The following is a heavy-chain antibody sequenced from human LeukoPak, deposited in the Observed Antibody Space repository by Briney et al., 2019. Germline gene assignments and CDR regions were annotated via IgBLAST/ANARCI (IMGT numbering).Heavy chain of an antibody. Sequence: GGSLRLSCAASGFTFSSYGMHWVRQAPGKGLEWVAVIWYDGSNKYYADSVKGRFTTSRDNSKNTLYLQMNSLRAEDTAVYYCAREMATYYYYYGMDVWGQGTTVTVSS. J-gene: IGHJ6*02. D-gene: IGHD5-12*01. CDR1: GFTFSSYG. CDR3: AREMATYYYYYGMDV. CDR2: IWYDGSNK. V-gene: IGHV3-33*01.